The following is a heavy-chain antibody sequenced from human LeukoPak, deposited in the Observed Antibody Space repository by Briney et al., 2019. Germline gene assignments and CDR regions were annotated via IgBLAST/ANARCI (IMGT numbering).Heavy chain of an antibody. Sequence: PWDTLSLIRAVYGGPPSGHHWSWIPHPPAKALESIGEINHSGRTHYHPPLKSRLTISVDTPKHQFPLKLRSVTAAHTPLLHCALGLLAHHYPGQGTLVTASS. V-gene: IGHV4-34*01. CDR3: ALGLLAHHY. J-gene: IGHJ4*02. CDR2: INHSGRT. D-gene: IGHD7-27*01. CDR1: GGPPSGHH.